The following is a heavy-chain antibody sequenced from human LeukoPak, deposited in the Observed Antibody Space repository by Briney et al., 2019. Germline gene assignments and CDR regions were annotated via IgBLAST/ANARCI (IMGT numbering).Heavy chain of an antibody. CDR2: IYHSGST. CDR1: GGSISSSHW. J-gene: IGHJ4*02. V-gene: IGHV4-4*02. D-gene: IGHD1/OR15-1a*01. Sequence: PSGTLSLTCAVSGGSISSSHWWSWVRPPPGKGLEWIGEIYHSGSTNYNPSLKSRVTISVDTSKSQFSLKLSSVTAADTAVYYCAQTTVGSTFWYFDYWGQGTLVTVSS. CDR3: AQTTVGSTFWYFDY.